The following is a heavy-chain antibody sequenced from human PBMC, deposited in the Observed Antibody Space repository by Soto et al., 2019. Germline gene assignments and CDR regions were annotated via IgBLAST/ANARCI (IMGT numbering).Heavy chain of an antibody. D-gene: IGHD3-22*01. Sequence: PGGSLRLSCAASGFTFSSYAMHWVRQAPGKGLEWVAVISYDGRNTYYADSVKGRFTISRDNSKNTLYLQMNSLRAEDTAVYYCAKEAYYDSTKALDYWGQGTLVTVSS. CDR2: ISYDGRNT. J-gene: IGHJ4*02. CDR1: GFTFSSYA. V-gene: IGHV3-30*04. CDR3: AKEAYYDSTKALDY.